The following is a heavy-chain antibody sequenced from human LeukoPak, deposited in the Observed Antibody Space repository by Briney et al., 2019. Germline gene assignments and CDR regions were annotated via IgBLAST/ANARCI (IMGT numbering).Heavy chain of an antibody. CDR2: ISSSGINT. D-gene: IGHD5-18*01. J-gene: IGHJ4*02. Sequence: AGGSLRLSCAASGFTFSSYAMSWVRQAPGKGLEWVSAISSSGINTYYADSVKGRFTISRDNSKNTLYLQMNSLRAEDTAVYYCARRLADTGPSYWGQGTLVTVSS. CDR3: ARRLADTGPSY. V-gene: IGHV3-23*01. CDR1: GFTFSSYA.